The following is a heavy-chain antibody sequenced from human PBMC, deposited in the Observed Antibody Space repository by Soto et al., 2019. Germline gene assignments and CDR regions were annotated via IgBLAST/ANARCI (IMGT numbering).Heavy chain of an antibody. D-gene: IGHD3-3*01. Sequence: QVQLVESGGGVVQPGRSLRLSCAASGFTFSSYGMHWVRQAPGKGLEWVAVISYDGSNKYYADSVKGRFTISRDNSKNTLYLQMNSLRAEDTAVYYCAKDLDCLEPFDCWGQGTLVTVSS. CDR2: ISYDGSNK. CDR1: GFTFSSYG. V-gene: IGHV3-30*18. CDR3: AKDLDCLEPFDC. J-gene: IGHJ4*02.